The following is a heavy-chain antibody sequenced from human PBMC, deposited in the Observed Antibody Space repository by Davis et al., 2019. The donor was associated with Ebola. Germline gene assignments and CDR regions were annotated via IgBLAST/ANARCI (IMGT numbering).Heavy chain of an antibody. V-gene: IGHV3-48*02. J-gene: IGHJ4*02. CDR2: ISSSSSTI. CDR1: GFTFSSYN. CDR3: AIYCSSTTCYTKGGMD. D-gene: IGHD2-2*02. Sequence: GESLKISCVASGFTFSSYNMNWVRQAPGKGLEWVSYISSSSSTIYYADSVKGRFTISRDNAKNSLYLQMNSLRDEDTAVYYCAIYCSSTTCYTKGGMDWGQGTLVTVSS.